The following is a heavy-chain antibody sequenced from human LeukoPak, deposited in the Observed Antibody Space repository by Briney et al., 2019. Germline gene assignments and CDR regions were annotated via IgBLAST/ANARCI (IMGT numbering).Heavy chain of an antibody. J-gene: IGHJ6*03. CDR2: IYYSGST. CDR1: GGSISSSSYY. D-gene: IGHD3-22*01. CDR3: ARQSYYYDSSGSYYYMDV. V-gene: IGHV4-39*01. Sequence: PSETLSLTRTVSGGSISSSSYYWGWIRQPPGKGLEWIGSIYYSGSTYYNPSLKSRVTISVDTSKNQFSLKLSSVTAADTAVYYCARQSYYYDSSGSYYYMDVWGKGTTVTVSS.